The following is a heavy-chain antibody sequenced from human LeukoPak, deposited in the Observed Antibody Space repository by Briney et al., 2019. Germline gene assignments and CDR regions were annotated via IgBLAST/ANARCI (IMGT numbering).Heavy chain of an antibody. CDR3: ARDHSSSWYGSWLY. V-gene: IGHV3-7*04. Sequence: GGSLRLSCAASGFSFSTYWMSWVRQAPAKGLEWVANIKQDGREKYYVDSVKGRFTISRDNAKNSLYLQMNSLRAEDTAVYYCARDHSSSWYGSWLYWGQGTLVTVSS. CDR1: GFSFSTYW. CDR2: IKQDGREK. D-gene: IGHD6-13*01. J-gene: IGHJ4*02.